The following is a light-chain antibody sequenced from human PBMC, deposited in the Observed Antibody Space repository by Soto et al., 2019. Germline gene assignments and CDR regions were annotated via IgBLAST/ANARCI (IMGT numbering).Light chain of an antibody. Sequence: IVLTQSPGTLSLSPGERATLSCRASQSVSSSNLAWYPQKPGQAPRLLIYGASSRATGIPDRFSGSGSGTDFALTISRLKPEDLAVYYCPQYGSAPTYGLGTKVEIK. V-gene: IGKV3-20*01. CDR2: GAS. CDR1: QSVSSSN. CDR3: PQYGSAPT. J-gene: IGKJ1*01.